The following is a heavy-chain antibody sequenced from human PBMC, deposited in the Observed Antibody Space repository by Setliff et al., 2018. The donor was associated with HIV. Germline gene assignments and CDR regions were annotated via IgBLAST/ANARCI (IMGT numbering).Heavy chain of an antibody. CDR3: ARARTIGVSAVFFDP. Sequence: SETLSLTCSVSGGSMSSGSYSWTWLRQPAGKEPELIGHVYVAGTVIYNPSLASRLTISLVPSKNQFSLDLTSVTAADTGKYYCARARTIGVSAVFFDPWGQGIPVTVSS. CDR1: GGSMSSGSYS. J-gene: IGHJ5*02. V-gene: IGHV4-61*09. CDR2: VYVAGTV. D-gene: IGHD3-3*01.